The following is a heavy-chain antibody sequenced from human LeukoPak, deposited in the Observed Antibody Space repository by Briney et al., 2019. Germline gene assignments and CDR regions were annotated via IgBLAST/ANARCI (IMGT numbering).Heavy chain of an antibody. CDR3: AISTGEYYDILTGYNY. D-gene: IGHD3-9*01. CDR2: IYPGDSDT. Sequence: GESLKISCKGSGYSFTSYWIGWVRQMPGKGLEWMGIIYPGDSDTRYSPSFQGQVTISADKSISTAYLQWSSLKASDTAMYYCAISTGEYYDILTGYNYWGQGTLVTVSS. V-gene: IGHV5-51*01. J-gene: IGHJ4*02. CDR1: GYSFTSYW.